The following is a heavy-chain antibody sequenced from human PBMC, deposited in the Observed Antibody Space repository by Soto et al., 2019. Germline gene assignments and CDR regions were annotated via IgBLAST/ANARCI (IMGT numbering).Heavy chain of an antibody. Sequence: QVQLQESGPGLVKPSETLSLTCTVSGGSISSYYWSWIRQPPGKGLEWIGYIYYSGSTNYNPSLNSLVTISVDTSKNQFSLKLSSVTAADTAVYYCARDVLASGYFICGMDVWGQGTTVTVSS. J-gene: IGHJ6*02. CDR1: GGSISSYY. CDR3: ARDVLASGYFICGMDV. V-gene: IGHV4-59*01. CDR2: IYYSGST. D-gene: IGHD3-9*01.